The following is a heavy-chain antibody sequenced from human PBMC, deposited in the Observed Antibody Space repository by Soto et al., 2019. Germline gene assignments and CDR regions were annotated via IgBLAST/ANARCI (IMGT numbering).Heavy chain of an antibody. CDR1: GGSFSGYY. Sequence: QVQLQQWGAGLLKPSETLSLTCAVYGGSFSGYYWTWIRQPPGTGLEWIGEINHSGSTNYNPSLKSRVTMSVDQSKNQFSLKLTSVTAAATAVYYCARDKITGLFAYWGQGTLVTVSS. CDR3: ARDKITGLFAY. D-gene: IGHD2-8*02. V-gene: IGHV4-34*01. J-gene: IGHJ4*02. CDR2: INHSGST.